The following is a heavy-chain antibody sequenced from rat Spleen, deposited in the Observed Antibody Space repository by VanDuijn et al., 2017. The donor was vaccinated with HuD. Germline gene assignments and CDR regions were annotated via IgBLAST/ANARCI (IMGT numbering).Heavy chain of an antibody. V-gene: IGHV2-30*01. CDR1: GFSLTSYN. D-gene: IGHD1-2*01. Sequence: QVQLKESGPGLVQPSQTLSLTCTVSGFSLTSYNVHWVRQPTGKGLEWMGVIWTGGSTDYNSALKSRLSISRDTSKSQVFLKMNSLQTEDTATYYCVRDRSSFDYWGQGVMVTVSS. J-gene: IGHJ2*01. CDR3: VRDRSSFDY. CDR2: IWTGGST.